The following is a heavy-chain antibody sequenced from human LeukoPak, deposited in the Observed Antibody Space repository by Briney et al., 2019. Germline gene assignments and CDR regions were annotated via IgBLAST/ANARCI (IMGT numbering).Heavy chain of an antibody. Sequence: SVKVSCKASGGTFSSYAISWVRQAPGQGLEWMGRIIPILGIANYAQKFQGRVTITADKSTSTAYMELSRLRPDDTAVYYCARVSVRFVPAPRNWFDPWGQGTLVTVSS. CDR1: GGTFSSYA. V-gene: IGHV1-69*04. D-gene: IGHD2-2*01. CDR3: ARVSVRFVPAPRNWFDP. J-gene: IGHJ5*02. CDR2: IIPILGIA.